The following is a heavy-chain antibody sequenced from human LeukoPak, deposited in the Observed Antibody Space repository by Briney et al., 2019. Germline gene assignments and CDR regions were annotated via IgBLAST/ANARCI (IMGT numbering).Heavy chain of an antibody. CDR1: GFTFSDYS. CDR3: ARGPSSGWYLKGWFDS. CDR2: IRYDGNTK. J-gene: IGHJ5*01. D-gene: IGHD6-19*01. V-gene: IGHV3-30*02. Sequence: PGGSLRLSCAASGFTFSDYSVHWVRQAPGKGLNWVAFIRYDGNTKYYADSVKGRFTISRDNAKNTLYLQMNSLRAEDTAVYYCARGPSSGWYLKGWFDSWGQGTLVTVSS.